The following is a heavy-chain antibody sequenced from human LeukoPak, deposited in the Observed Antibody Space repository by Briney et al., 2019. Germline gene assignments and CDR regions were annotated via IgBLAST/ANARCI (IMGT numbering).Heavy chain of an antibody. J-gene: IGHJ3*02. Sequence: GSSVKVSCKASAGTFSSYAISWVRQAPGQGLEWMGGIIPIFGTANYAQKFQGRVTITTDESTSTAYMELSSLRSEDTAVYYCARDWNIAARPSAYDAFDIWGQGTMVTVSS. CDR1: AGTFSSYA. V-gene: IGHV1-69*05. D-gene: IGHD6-6*01. CDR3: ARDWNIAARPSAYDAFDI. CDR2: IIPIFGTA.